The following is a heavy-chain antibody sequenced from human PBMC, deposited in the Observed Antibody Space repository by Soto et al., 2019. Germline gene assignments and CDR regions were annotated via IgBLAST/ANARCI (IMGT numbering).Heavy chain of an antibody. CDR1: GGSISSSNW. J-gene: IGHJ4*02. V-gene: IGHV4-4*02. CDR2: IYHSGST. D-gene: IGHD5-18*01. Sequence: SETLSLTCAVSGGSISSSNWWSWVRQPPGKGLEWIGEIYHSGSTNYNPSLKSRVTTSVDKSKNQFSLKLSSVTAADTAVYYCARHCRVDTAMAIDYWGQGTLVTVSS. CDR3: ARHCRVDTAMAIDY.